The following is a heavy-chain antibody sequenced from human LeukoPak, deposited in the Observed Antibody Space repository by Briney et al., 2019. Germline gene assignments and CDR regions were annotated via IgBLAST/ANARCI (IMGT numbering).Heavy chain of an antibody. CDR3: ARGGSKTHYDFWTGGFDY. V-gene: IGHV1-2*02. Sequence: ASVKVSCKASGYTFTGYYMHWVRQAPGQGLEWMGWINPNSGGTNYAQKFQGRVTMTRDTSISTAYMELSRLRSDDTAVYYCARGGSKTHYDFWTGGFDYWGQGTLVTVSS. J-gene: IGHJ4*02. CDR1: GYTFTGYY. CDR2: INPNSGGT. D-gene: IGHD3-3*01.